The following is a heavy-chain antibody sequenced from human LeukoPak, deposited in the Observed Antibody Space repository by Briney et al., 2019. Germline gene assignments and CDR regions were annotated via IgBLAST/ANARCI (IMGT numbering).Heavy chain of an antibody. CDR3: ARAAIEYSNSSPLQH. CDR1: GGSISSYY. V-gene: IGHV4-59*12. CDR2: IYYSGGT. J-gene: IGHJ1*01. D-gene: IGHD6-6*01. Sequence: PSETLSLTCTVSGGSISSYYWSWIRQPPGKGLEWIGYIYYSGGTNYNPSLKSRVTISVDTSKNQFSLKLSSVTAADTAVYYCARAAIEYSNSSPLQHWGQGTLVTVSS.